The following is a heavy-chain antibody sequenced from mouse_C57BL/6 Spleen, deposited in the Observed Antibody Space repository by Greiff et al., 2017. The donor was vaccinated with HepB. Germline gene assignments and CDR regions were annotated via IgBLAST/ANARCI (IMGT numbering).Heavy chain of an antibody. CDR3: ARTARIKY. D-gene: IGHD3-3*01. CDR1: GYSITSGYG. V-gene: IGHV3-2*02. Sequence: EVKLMESGPGLVKPSQSLSLTCTVTGYSITSGYGWNWIRQFPGNKLEWMGYISYSGSTNYNPSLKSRISITRDTSKNQFFLQLNSVTTEDTATYDCARTARIKYWGQRTTLTVSS. J-gene: IGHJ2*01. CDR2: ISYSGST.